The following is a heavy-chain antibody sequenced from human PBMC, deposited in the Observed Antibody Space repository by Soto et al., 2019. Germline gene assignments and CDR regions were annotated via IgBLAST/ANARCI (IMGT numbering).Heavy chain of an antibody. J-gene: IGHJ6*02. Sequence: QVQLVQSGAEEKKPGASVKVSCKASGYTFTSYAMHWVRQAPGQRLEWMGWINAGNGNTKYSQKFQGRVTITRDTSASTDYMELSSLRSEDTAVYYCARGYCISTSCYALGGYGMDVWGQGTTVTVSS. CDR3: ARGYCISTSCYALGGYGMDV. V-gene: IGHV1-3*05. CDR1: GYTFTSYA. CDR2: INAGNGNT. D-gene: IGHD2-2*01.